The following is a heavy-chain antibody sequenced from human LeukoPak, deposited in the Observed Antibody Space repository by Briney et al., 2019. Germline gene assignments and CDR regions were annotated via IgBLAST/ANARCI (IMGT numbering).Heavy chain of an antibody. CDR3: ARDNSVEDTAWWFDP. J-gene: IGHJ5*02. Sequence: ASVKVSCKASGYTFTSYYMHWVRQAPGQGLEWMGIINPSGCSTSYEQKFQGRVTMTMDMSTSTDYMELSSLRSEDTAVYYCARDNSVEDTAWWFDPWGQGTLVTVSS. V-gene: IGHV1-46*01. CDR1: GYTFTSYY. CDR2: INPSGCST. D-gene: IGHD4-23*01.